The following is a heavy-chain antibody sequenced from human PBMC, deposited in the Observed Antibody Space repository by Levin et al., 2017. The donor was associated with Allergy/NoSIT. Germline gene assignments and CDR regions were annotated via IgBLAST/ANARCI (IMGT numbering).Heavy chain of an antibody. J-gene: IGHJ3*02. CDR2: IDHIGST. V-gene: IGHV4-34*01. CDR1: AGSFSAYY. Sequence: KSSETLSLTCAVYAGSFSAYYWTWIRQPPGKGLEWIGEIDHIGSTNYNPSLKSRVSMSVDTSKNQFSLKVNSVTAADTAVYYCARGHISSSWREQGHDAFDIWGQGTMVTVSS. D-gene: IGHD6-13*01. CDR3: ARGHISSSWREQGHDAFDI.